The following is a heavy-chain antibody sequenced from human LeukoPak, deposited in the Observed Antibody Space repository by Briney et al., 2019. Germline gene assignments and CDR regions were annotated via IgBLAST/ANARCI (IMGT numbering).Heavy chain of an antibody. CDR3: EKLGYGFDY. D-gene: IGHD2-15*01. CDR2: ISYNGIDE. Sequence: GGSLRLSCEVSGFTFSDYSIHWFRQAPGGGLEWVAHISYNGIDEHYAVSVEGRFTVYRDDSKKTAYLLMSGLTPDDTSFYYCEKLGYGFDYWGQGTLVIVSS. J-gene: IGHJ4*02. CDR1: GFTFSDYS. V-gene: IGHV3-30*18.